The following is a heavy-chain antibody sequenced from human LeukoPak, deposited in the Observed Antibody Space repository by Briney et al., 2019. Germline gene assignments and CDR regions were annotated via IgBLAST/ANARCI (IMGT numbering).Heavy chain of an antibody. Sequence: SETLSLTCTVSGGSISSYYWSWLRQPAGKGLEWIGRIYTSGSTNYNPSLKSRVTMSVDTSKNQFSLKLSSVTAADTAVYYCAREGGLYDILTGPWYYFDYWGQGTLVTVSS. D-gene: IGHD3-9*01. V-gene: IGHV4-4*07. CDR3: AREGGLYDILTGPWYYFDY. J-gene: IGHJ4*02. CDR2: IYTSGST. CDR1: GGSISSYY.